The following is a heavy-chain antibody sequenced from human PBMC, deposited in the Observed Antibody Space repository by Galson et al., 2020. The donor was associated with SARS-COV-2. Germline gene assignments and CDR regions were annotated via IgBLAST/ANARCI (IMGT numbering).Heavy chain of an antibody. CDR1: GFFFNTYA. V-gene: IGHV3-23*01. J-gene: IGHJ4*02. Sequence: GGSLRLSCAASGFFFNTYAMSWVRQAPGKGLECVSTISPSASSTYYADSVRGRFTISRDNSNNMLFLQMDSLSAEDTAVYYCAKVEGTDYWGQGTLVAVCS. D-gene: IGHD3-10*01. CDR2: ISPSASST. CDR3: AKVEGTDY.